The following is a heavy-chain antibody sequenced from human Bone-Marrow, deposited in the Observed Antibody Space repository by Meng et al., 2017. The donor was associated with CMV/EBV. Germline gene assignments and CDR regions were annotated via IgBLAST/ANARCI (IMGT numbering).Heavy chain of an antibody. Sequence: GGSLRLTCAASGFTFSSYSMNWVRQAPGKGLEWVSSISSSSSYIYYADSVKGRFTISRDNAKNSLYMQMNSLRAEDTAVYYCVREMQGGGYEAWFDPWGQGTLVTVAS. J-gene: IGHJ5*02. CDR2: ISSSSSYI. CDR3: VREMQGGGYEAWFDP. D-gene: IGHD5-12*01. V-gene: IGHV3-21*01. CDR1: GFTFSSYS.